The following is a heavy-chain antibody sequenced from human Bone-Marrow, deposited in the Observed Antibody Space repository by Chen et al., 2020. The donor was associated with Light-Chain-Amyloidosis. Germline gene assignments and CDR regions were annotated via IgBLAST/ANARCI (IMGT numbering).Heavy chain of an antibody. CDR2: IYPDDSDA. V-gene: IGHV5-51*01. J-gene: IGHJ4*02. CDR3: ARRRYGYNFDY. D-gene: IGHD5-12*01. Sequence: EVQLEQSGPEVKKPGESLKISCKGSGYTFPNYWIGWVRQMPGKGLEWMEVIYPDDSDARYSPSFEGQVTISADKSITTAYLQWRSLKASDTAMYYCARRRYGYNFDYWGQGTLVTVSS. CDR1: GYTFPNYW.